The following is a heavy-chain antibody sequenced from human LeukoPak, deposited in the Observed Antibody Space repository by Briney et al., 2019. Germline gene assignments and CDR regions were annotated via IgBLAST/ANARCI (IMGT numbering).Heavy chain of an antibody. J-gene: IGHJ4*02. V-gene: IGHV3-7*01. D-gene: IGHD1-14*01. CDR2: INTDGSEK. CDR3: ARSNHGPDY. Sequence: GGSLRLSCSASGFSFSSHWMNWVRQTPGQGLEWVAIINTDGSEKNYVDSVRGRFTISRDNAKNSLYPQMNSLRAEDTAVYYCARSNHGPDYWGQGTLVTVS. CDR1: GFSFSSHW.